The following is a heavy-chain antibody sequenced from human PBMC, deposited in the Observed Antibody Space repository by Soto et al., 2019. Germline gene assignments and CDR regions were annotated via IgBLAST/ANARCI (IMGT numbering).Heavy chain of an antibody. D-gene: IGHD1-26*01. V-gene: IGHV1-18*01. CDR1: GYTFTSYG. Sequence: ASVKVSCKASGYTFTSYGISWVRQAPGQVLEWMGWISAYNGNTNYAQKLQGRVTMTTDTSTSTAYMELRSLRSDDTAVYYCARNQVGVGWFDPWGQGTLVTVSS. CDR2: ISAYNGNT. CDR3: ARNQVGVGWFDP. J-gene: IGHJ5*02.